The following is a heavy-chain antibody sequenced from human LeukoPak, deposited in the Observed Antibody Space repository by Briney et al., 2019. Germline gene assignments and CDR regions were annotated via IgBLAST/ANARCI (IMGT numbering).Heavy chain of an antibody. CDR2: IHPGVGST. CDR1: GYTFSTYY. CDR3: ARDRPHNWFDP. V-gene: IGHV1-46*01. J-gene: IGHJ5*02. Sequence: ASVTLSCKASGYTFSTYYIHWVRQAPGEGLEWVGLIHPGVGSTNYAQKFRGRVTMTAGTATTTVHMELTSLKSEDTAVYYCARDRPHNWFDPWGQGTLVTVSP.